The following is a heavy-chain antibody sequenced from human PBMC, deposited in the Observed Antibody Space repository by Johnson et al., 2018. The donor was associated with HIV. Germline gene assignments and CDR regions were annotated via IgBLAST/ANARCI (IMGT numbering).Heavy chain of an antibody. CDR3: ARGGAYCGGDCNAFDI. CDR2: ISWNSGSI. CDR1: GFTFDDYA. D-gene: IGHD2-21*02. Sequence: VQLVESGGGLVQPGRSLRLSCAASGFTFDDYAMHWVRLAPGKGLEWVSGISWNSGSIGYADSVKGRFTISRDNARNSLYLQMNSLRAEDTAVYYCARGGAYCGGDCNAFDIWGQGTMVTVSS. J-gene: IGHJ3*02. V-gene: IGHV3-9*01.